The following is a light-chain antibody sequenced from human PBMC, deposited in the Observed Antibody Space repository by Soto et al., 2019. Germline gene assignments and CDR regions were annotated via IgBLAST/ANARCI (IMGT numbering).Light chain of an antibody. CDR1: SSNIGAGYD. J-gene: IGLJ1*01. Sequence: QSVLTQPPSVSGDPGQSVTISCIGSSSNIGAGYDAQWYQQLPGTAPKPLIYGNNNRPSGVPDRFSGSKSGTSASLAITGLQAEDEADYYCHSYDISLTGYVLGTGTKVTVL. CDR2: GNN. V-gene: IGLV1-40*01. CDR3: HSYDISLTGYV.